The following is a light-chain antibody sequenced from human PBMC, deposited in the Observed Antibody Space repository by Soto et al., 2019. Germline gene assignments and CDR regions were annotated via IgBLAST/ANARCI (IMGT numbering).Light chain of an antibody. Sequence: QSALTQPVSVSGSPGQSITISCTGTSSDVGGYNYVSWYRHHPGKAPKLLIYDVSNRPSGISNRFSGSKSDNTASLTISGLQPEDEADYYCSSYTTSNTRQIVFGTGTKVTVL. J-gene: IGLJ1*01. CDR1: SSDVGGYNY. CDR3: SSYTTSNTRQIV. CDR2: DVS. V-gene: IGLV2-14*03.